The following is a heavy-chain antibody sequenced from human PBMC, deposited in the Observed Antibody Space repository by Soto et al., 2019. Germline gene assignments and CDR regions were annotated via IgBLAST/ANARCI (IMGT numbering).Heavy chain of an antibody. V-gene: IGHV4-61*01. CDR2: IYYSGST. CDR3: AREGYSSGWYYNWFDP. J-gene: IGHJ5*02. D-gene: IGHD6-19*01. CDR1: GGSVSSGSYY. Sequence: SETLSLTCTVSGGSVSSGSYYWSWIRQPPGKGLEWIGYIYYSGSTNYNPSLKSRVTISVDTSKNQFSLKLSSVTAADTAVYYCAREGYSSGWYYNWFDPCGQGTLVTVSS.